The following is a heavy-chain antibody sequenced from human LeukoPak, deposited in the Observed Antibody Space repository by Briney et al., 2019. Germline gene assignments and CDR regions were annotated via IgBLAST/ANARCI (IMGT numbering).Heavy chain of an antibody. D-gene: IGHD3-16*01. CDR1: GGSISSSRYY. CDR2: IYYSGST. V-gene: IGHV4-39*07. Sequence: SETLSLTCTVSGGSISSSRYYWGWIRQPPGMGLEWIGSIYYSGSTYYNPSLKSRVTISVDTSKNQFSLKLSSVTAADTAVYYCARDLISAPPYTYYYYGMDVWGQGTTVTVSS. J-gene: IGHJ6*02. CDR3: ARDLISAPPYTYYYYGMDV.